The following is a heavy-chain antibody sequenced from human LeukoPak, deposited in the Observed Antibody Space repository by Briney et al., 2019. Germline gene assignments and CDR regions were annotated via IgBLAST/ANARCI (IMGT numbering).Heavy chain of an antibody. J-gene: IGHJ6*03. D-gene: IGHD4-17*01. Sequence: GGSLRLSCAASGFTSSTYGMHWVRQAPGKGLEWVAFIRYDGSNRYYADSVKGRFTISRDNSKNTVYLQMNSLRAEDTAVYYCAKSTVTASYYYHYYYMDVWGKGTTVTVSS. V-gene: IGHV3-30*02. CDR3: AKSTVTASYYYHYYYMDV. CDR2: IRYDGSNR. CDR1: GFTSSTYG.